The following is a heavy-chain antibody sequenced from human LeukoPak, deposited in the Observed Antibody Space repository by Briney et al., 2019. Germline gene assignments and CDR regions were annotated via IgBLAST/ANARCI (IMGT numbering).Heavy chain of an antibody. CDR1: GYSFTSYW. J-gene: IGHJ5*02. Sequence: GESLKISCKGSGYSFTSYWIGWVRQMPGKGLEWMGIIYPGDSDTRYSPSFQGQVTISADKSISTAYLHWSSLKASDTAMYYCARHYFGARTKGWFDPWGQGTLVTVSS. V-gene: IGHV5-51*01. CDR2: IYPGDSDT. CDR3: ARHYFGARTKGWFDP. D-gene: IGHD3-10*01.